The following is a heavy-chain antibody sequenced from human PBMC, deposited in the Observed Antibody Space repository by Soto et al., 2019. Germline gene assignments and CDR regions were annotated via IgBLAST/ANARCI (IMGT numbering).Heavy chain of an antibody. CDR3: ARLTTIAVAGSLYYYYGMDV. J-gene: IGHJ6*02. V-gene: IGHV5-51*01. D-gene: IGHD6-19*01. CDR2: IYPGHSDT. CDR1: GYSFTSYC. Sequence: PGESLKISCKDSGYSFTSYCNGWVRQVPWKVLKYMVIIYPGHSDTRYSPSFHVQVTISADKSISTAYLQWSSLKASYTAMYYCARLTTIAVAGSLYYYYGMDVWAQGTTVTVSS.